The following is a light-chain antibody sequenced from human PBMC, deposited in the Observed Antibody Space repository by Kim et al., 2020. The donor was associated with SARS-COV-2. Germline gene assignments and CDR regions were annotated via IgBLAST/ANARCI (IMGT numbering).Light chain of an antibody. V-gene: IGKV3-15*01. CDR3: QQYSRWPLT. J-gene: IGKJ4*02. CDR1: QGVSSN. CDR2: GAS. Sequence: EIVMTQSPATLSVSPGERATLSCRASQGVSSNLAWYQQKPGQAPRLLIYGASTRATGIPGRFSGSGSGTEFTLTISSLQSEDFAVYYCQQYSRWPLTFGGGTKVDIK.